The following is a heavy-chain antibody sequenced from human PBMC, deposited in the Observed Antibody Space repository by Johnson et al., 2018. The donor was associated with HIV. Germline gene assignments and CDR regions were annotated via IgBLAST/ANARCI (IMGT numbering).Heavy chain of an antibody. CDR2: ISYDGSDK. V-gene: IGHV3-30-3*02. Sequence: VQLVESGGGVVQPGRSLRLSCAASGFTFNSYAMHWVRQAPGKGLAWVAVISYDGSDKYYADSVKGRFTISRDNSKNSLSLQMNSLSAEDTAVYYCAKSIAAAGTNAFDIWGQWTMVTVSS. CDR1: GFTFNSYA. J-gene: IGHJ3*02. D-gene: IGHD6-13*01. CDR3: AKSIAAAGTNAFDI.